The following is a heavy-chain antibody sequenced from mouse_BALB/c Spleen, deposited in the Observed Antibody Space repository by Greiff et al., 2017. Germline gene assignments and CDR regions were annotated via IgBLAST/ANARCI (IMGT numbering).Heavy chain of an antibody. CDR2: INPYNGDT. J-gene: IGHJ2*01. Sequence: SGPELVKPGASVKISCKASGYSFTGYFMNWVKQSHGKSLEWIGRINPYNGDTFYNQKFKGKATLTVDKSSSTAHMELLSLTSEDSAVYYCGRGDYYGSSGEGYYFDYWGQGTTLTVSS. CDR1: GYSFTGYF. CDR3: GRGDYYGSSGEGYYFDY. D-gene: IGHD1-1*01. V-gene: IGHV1-37*01.